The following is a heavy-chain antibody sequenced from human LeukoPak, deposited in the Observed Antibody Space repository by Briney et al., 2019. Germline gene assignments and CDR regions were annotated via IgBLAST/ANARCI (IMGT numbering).Heavy chain of an antibody. CDR1: GFTFSSYA. CDR2: ISGSGGNP. J-gene: IGHJ4*02. D-gene: IGHD3-22*01. Sequence: GGSLRLSCAASGFTFSSYAMSWVRQAPGKGLEWVSAISGSGGNPYYADSVKGRFTISRDNSKNTLYLQLNSLRAEDTAVYYCARSAYYTYFDYWGQGTLVTVSS. V-gene: IGHV3-23*01. CDR3: ARSAYYTYFDY.